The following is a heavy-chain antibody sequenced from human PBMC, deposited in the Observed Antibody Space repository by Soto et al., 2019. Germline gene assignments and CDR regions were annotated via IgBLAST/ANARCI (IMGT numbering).Heavy chain of an antibody. CDR1: GFTFSDHY. J-gene: IGHJ4*02. D-gene: IGHD6-19*01. CDR3: ASGWPSY. Sequence: GGSLRLSCAASGFTFSDHYMDWVRQAPGKGLEWVGRTRNKANSYTTEYAASVKGRFTISRDDSKNSLYLQMNSLKTEDTAVYYFASGWPSYWGQGTLVTVSS. V-gene: IGHV3-72*01. CDR2: TRNKANSYTT.